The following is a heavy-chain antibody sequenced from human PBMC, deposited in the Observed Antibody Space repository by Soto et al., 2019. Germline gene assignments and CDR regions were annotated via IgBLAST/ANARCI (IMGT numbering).Heavy chain of an antibody. V-gene: IGHV1-2*02. CDR1: GYTLTGRY. Sequence: SVKLSCKDPGYTLTGRYIHWVRQAPEQGPEWMGEIGPESGATRYAQKFQGRVTMTRDMSITTVYMELNNLSPDDTAVYYCGRGRSGQIVVFYWGQGTPVTVSS. CDR3: GRGRSGQIVVFY. CDR2: IGPESGAT. J-gene: IGHJ4*02. D-gene: IGHD5-12*01.